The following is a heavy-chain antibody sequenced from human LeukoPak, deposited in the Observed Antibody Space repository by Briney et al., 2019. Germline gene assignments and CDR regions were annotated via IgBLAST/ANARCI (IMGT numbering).Heavy chain of an antibody. CDR2: IYYSGST. V-gene: IGHV4-39*01. D-gene: IGHD1-26*01. J-gene: IGHJ4*02. CDR3: ARQPGTYSY. Sequence: SETLSLTCTVSGGSISSSSYYWGWIRQPPGKGLEWIGSIYYSGSTYYNPSLKSRVTISVDTSKNQFSLKLSSVTAADTAVYYCARQPGTYSYWGQGTLVTVSS. CDR1: GGSISSSSYY.